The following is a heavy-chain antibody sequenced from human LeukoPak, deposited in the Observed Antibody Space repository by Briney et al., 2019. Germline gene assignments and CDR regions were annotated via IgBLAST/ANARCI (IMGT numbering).Heavy chain of an antibody. Sequence: GGSLRLSCAASGLTFSSYSMNWVRQAPGKGLEWVSSISSSSSYIYYAGSVKGRFPISRDNAKNSLCLQMNSLRAEDTAVYYCAREIGYCSGGSCYQRGDYGMDVWGQGTTVTVSS. CDR1: GLTFSSYS. D-gene: IGHD2-15*01. V-gene: IGHV3-21*01. CDR2: ISSSSSYI. CDR3: AREIGYCSGGSCYQRGDYGMDV. J-gene: IGHJ6*02.